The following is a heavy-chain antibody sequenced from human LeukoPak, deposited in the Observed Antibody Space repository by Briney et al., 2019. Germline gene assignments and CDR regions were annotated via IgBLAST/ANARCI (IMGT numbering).Heavy chain of an antibody. D-gene: IGHD3-22*01. CDR2: IIPIFGTA. J-gene: IGHJ4*02. CDR1: GGTFSSYA. Sequence: ASVKVSCKASGGTFSSYAISWVRQAPGQGLEWMGGIIPIFGTANYAQKFQGKVTITADESTSTAYMKLRSLRSDDTAVYYCARGWDYDSGGRPTAYVYWGQGTLVTVSS. V-gene: IGHV1-69*13. CDR3: ARGWDYDSGGRPTAYVY.